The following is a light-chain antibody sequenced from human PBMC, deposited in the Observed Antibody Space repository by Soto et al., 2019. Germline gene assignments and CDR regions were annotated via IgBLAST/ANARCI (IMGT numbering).Light chain of an antibody. V-gene: IGKV1-17*01. CDR2: AAS. J-gene: IGKJ1*01. CDR1: QGIRND. CDR3: QQYNSYSAT. Sequence: DIQMTQSPSSLSASVGDTVTIPARASQGIRNDLGWYQQKQGKAPKRMIYAASSLQSGVPSRFSGSGSGTECTLTISSLQPDDFATYYCQQYNSYSATFGQGTKVDI.